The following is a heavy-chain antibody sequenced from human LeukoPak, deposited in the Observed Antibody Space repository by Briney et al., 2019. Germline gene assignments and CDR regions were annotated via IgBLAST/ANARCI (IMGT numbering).Heavy chain of an antibody. D-gene: IGHD5-12*01. CDR3: AREGYSGYDFDY. Sequence: SETLSLTCTVSGGSISSGSYYWSWIRQPAGNGLEWIGRIYTSGSINYNPSLKSRVTISVDTSKNQFSLKLSFVTAADTAVYYCAREGYSGYDFDYWGQGTLVTVSS. J-gene: IGHJ4*02. CDR1: GGSISSGSYY. V-gene: IGHV4-61*02. CDR2: IYTSGSI.